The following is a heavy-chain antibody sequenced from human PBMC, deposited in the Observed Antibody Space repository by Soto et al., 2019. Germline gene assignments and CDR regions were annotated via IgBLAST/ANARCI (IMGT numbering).Heavy chain of an antibody. D-gene: IGHD3-3*01. J-gene: IGHJ6*02. V-gene: IGHV1-58*01. CDR1: GFTFTSSA. CDR3: AAVQLRFLEWLPLDV. Sequence: ASVKVSFKASGFTFTSSAVQWVRQARGQRLEWIGWIVVGSGNTNYAQKFQERVTITRDMSTSTAYMELSSLRSEDTAVYYCAAVQLRFLEWLPLDVWGQGTTVTVSS. CDR2: IVVGSGNT.